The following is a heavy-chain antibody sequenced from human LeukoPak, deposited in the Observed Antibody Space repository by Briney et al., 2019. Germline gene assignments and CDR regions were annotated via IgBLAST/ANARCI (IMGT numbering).Heavy chain of an antibody. Sequence: SETLSLTCTVSGGSISSYYWSWIRQPPGKGLEWIGYIYYSGSTNYNPSLKSRVTISVDTSKNQFSLKLSSVTAADTAVYYCARANGDYSQPFAYWGQGTLVTVSS. CDR2: IYYSGST. D-gene: IGHD4-17*01. CDR3: ARANGDYSQPFAY. V-gene: IGHV4-59*12. CDR1: GGSISSYY. J-gene: IGHJ4*02.